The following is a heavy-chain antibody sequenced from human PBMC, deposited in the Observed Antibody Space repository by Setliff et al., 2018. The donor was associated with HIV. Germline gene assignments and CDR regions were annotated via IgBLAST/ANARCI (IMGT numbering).Heavy chain of an antibody. CDR2: IKQDGSEK. J-gene: IGHJ4*02. V-gene: IGHV3-7*03. CDR3: AKDRGSDPYDPIDY. D-gene: IGHD3-22*01. Sequence: PGGSLRLSCAASGFTFSSYWINWVRQAPGKGLEWVANIKQDGSEKYYTDSVKGRFTISRDNAKNTLYLQMNSLRAEDTAVYYCAKDRGSDPYDPIDYWGQGTLVTVSS. CDR1: GFTFSSYW.